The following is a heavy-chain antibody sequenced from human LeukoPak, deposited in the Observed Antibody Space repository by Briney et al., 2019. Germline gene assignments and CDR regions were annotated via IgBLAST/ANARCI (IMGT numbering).Heavy chain of an antibody. D-gene: IGHD3-10*01. Sequence: SETLSLTCTVSGGSMSDYYWSWIRQPAGKGLEWIGRFYSSGSTNYNPSLKSRVTLSVDISKNQFSLKLSSVTAADTAVYYCARGRSSMVRGYYYYYMDVWGKGTTVTISS. V-gene: IGHV4-4*07. J-gene: IGHJ6*03. CDR2: FYSSGST. CDR3: ARGRSSMVRGYYYYYMDV. CDR1: GGSMSDYY.